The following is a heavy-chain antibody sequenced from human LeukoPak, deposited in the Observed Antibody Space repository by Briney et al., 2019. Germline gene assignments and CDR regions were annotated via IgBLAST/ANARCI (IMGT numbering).Heavy chain of an antibody. V-gene: IGHV4-34*01. Sequence: PSETLSLTCAVYGGSFSGYYWNWVRQPPGKGLEWIGEIHPSGSTTYNPSLQSRVTLSVDTSQNQFSLKVSSVTAADTAVYYCARGVDEAKVGYWGQGTLVTVSS. CDR2: IHPSGST. CDR3: ARGVDEAKVGY. J-gene: IGHJ4*02. CDR1: GGSFSGYY.